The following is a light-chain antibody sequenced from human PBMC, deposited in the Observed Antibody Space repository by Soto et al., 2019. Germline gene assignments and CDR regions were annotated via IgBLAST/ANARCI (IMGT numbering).Light chain of an antibody. CDR2: GVT. CDR3: YSYAGRNIWV. V-gene: IGLV2-8*01. Sequence: QSALAQPPSASGSPGQSVTISCTGSGSDIGAYKFVSWYQQHPGKAPKLMIFGVTERPSGVPDRFSGSKSGNTASLTVSGLQADDEAIYYCYSYAGRNIWVFGVGTKLTVL. CDR1: GSDIGAYKF. J-gene: IGLJ3*02.